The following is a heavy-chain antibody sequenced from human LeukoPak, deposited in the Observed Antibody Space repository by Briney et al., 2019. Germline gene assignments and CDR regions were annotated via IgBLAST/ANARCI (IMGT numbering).Heavy chain of an antibody. D-gene: IGHD3-22*01. V-gene: IGHV1-46*01. J-gene: IGHJ4*02. CDR3: ARDLVYYYDSSGYLSY. CDR2: INPSGGST. CDR1: GYTFTSYY. Sequence: ASVKVSCKASGYTFTSYYMHWVRQAPGQGLEWMGTINPSGGSTSYAQKFQGRVTMTRDMSTSTVYMELSSLRSDDTAVYYCARDLVYYYDSSGYLSYWGQGTLVTVSS.